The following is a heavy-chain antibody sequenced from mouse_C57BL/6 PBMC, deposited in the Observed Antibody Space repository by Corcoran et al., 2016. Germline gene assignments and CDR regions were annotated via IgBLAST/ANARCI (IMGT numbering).Heavy chain of an antibody. CDR2: INPNNGGT. Sequence: EVQLQQSGPELVKPGASVKISCKASGYTFTDYYMNWVKRSHGKSLEWIGDINPNNGGTSYNQKFKGKATLTVDKSSSTAYMELRSLTSEDSAVYYCARRVYYGSYFDYWGQGTTLTVSS. D-gene: IGHD1-1*01. CDR1: GYTFTDYY. CDR3: ARRVYYGSYFDY. J-gene: IGHJ2*01. V-gene: IGHV1-26*01.